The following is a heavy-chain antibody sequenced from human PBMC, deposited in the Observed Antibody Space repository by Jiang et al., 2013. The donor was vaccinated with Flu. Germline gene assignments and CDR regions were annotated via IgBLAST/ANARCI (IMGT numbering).Heavy chain of an antibody. D-gene: IGHD3-22*01. V-gene: IGHV4-39*07. CDR3: ARNSSSSPWFDP. CDR2: IYYIGTT. Sequence: LLKPSGTLSLTCAVSGGSVSSPSDYWAWIRQPPGKALEWIATIYYIGTTYYNPSLKSRVIMSLDISTNQFSLNLMSVTAADTAIYYCARNSSSSPWFDPWGQGTKVGVSS. CDR1: GGSVSSPSDY. J-gene: IGHJ5*02.